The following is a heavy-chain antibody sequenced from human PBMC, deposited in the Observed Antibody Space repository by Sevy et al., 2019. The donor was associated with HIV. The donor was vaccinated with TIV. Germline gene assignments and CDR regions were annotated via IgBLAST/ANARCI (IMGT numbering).Heavy chain of an antibody. CDR1: GFTFSSYW. CDR3: ARSRSSSWLDY. CDR2: IKQDGSEK. V-gene: IGHV3-7*01. D-gene: IGHD6-13*01. J-gene: IGHJ4*02. Sequence: GGSLRLSCAASGFTFSSYWMSWVRQAPGKGLEWVANIKQDGSEKYYVNSVKGRFTISRDNAKNSLYLQMNSLRAEDTAVYYCARSRSSSWLDYWGQGTLVTVSS.